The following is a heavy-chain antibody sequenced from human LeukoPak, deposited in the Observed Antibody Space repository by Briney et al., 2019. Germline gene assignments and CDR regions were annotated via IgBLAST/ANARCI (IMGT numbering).Heavy chain of an antibody. J-gene: IGHJ4*02. CDR2: IYYTGST. V-gene: IGHV4-31*03. D-gene: IGHD6-19*01. CDR1: GGSISSVGYY. CDR3: ARDFPSGRDGPFDY. Sequence: SQTLSLTCTVSGGSISSVGYYWSWIRQHPGKGLEWIGYIYYTGSTYYNPSLESRVTISVDTSKNQFSLKVRSVTAADTAVYYCARDFPSGRDGPFDYWGQGTLVTVSS.